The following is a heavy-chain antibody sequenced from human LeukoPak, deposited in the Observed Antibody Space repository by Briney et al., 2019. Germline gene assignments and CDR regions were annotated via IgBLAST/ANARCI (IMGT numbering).Heavy chain of an antibody. CDR3: ARAGIAAAGKPGGY. V-gene: IGHV1-2*02. CDR2: INPNSGGT. D-gene: IGHD6-13*01. J-gene: IGHJ4*02. Sequence: ASVKVSYKASGYTFTGYYMHWVRQAPGQGLEWMEWINPNSGGTNYAQKFQGRVTMTRDTSISTAYMELSRLRSDDTAVYYCARAGIAAAGKPGGYWSQGTLVTVSS. CDR1: GYTFTGYY.